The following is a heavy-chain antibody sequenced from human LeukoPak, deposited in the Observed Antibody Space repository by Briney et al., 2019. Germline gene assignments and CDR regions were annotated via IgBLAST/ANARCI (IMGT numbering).Heavy chain of an antibody. J-gene: IGHJ4*02. V-gene: IGHV3-7*01. CDR2: VNDDGSVK. CDR3: VQSASLLN. Sequence: PGGSLRLSCADSELTFSNYWMTWVRQAPGKGLEWVASVNDDGSVKKYLDSVKGRFTISRDNAKRSLYLQMNSLRVEDTAVYYCVQSASLLNWGQGTLVTVSS. CDR1: ELTFSNYW.